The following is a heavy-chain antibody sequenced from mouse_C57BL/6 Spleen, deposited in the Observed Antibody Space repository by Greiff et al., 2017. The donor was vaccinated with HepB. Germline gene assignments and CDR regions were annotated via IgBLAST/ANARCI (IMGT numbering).Heavy chain of an antibody. CDR1: GYAFSSYW. CDR2: IYPGDGDT. V-gene: IGHV1-80*01. Sequence: QVHVKQSGAELVKPGASVKISCKASGYAFSSYWMNWVKQRPGKGLEWIGQIYPGDGDTNYNGKFKGKATLTADKSSSTAYMQLSSLTSEDSAVYFCARWLLPPAMDYWGQGTSVTVSS. D-gene: IGHD2-3*01. J-gene: IGHJ4*01. CDR3: ARWLLPPAMDY.